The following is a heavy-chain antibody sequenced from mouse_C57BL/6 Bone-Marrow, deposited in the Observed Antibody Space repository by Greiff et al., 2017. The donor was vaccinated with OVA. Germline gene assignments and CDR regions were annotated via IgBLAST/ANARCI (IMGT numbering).Heavy chain of an antibody. CDR1: GFSFNTYA. CDR3: GRHGGLRRYYAMDY. Sequence: EVKLQESGGGLVQPKGSLKLSCAASGFSFNTYAMNWVRQAPGQGLEWVARIRSKSNNYATYYADSVKDRFTISRDDSESMLYLQMNNLKTEDTAMYYCGRHGGLRRYYAMDYWGQGTSVTVSS. D-gene: IGHD2-4*01. V-gene: IGHV10-1*01. CDR2: IRSKSNNYAT. J-gene: IGHJ4*01.